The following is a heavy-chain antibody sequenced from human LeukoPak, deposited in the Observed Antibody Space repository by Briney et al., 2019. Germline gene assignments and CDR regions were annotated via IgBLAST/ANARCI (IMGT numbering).Heavy chain of an antibody. Sequence: SVKVSCKASGGTFSSYAISWVRQAPGQGLEWMGGIIPIFGTANYAQKFQGRVTITADESTSTAYMELSSLRSEDTAVYYCASSFYGGNNPIFTYWGQGTLVTVSS. CDR1: GGTFSSYA. V-gene: IGHV1-69*13. D-gene: IGHD4-23*01. J-gene: IGHJ4*02. CDR2: IIPIFGTA. CDR3: ASSFYGGNNPIFTY.